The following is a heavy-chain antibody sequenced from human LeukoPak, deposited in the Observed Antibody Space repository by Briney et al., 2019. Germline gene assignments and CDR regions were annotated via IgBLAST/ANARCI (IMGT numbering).Heavy chain of an antibody. CDR1: GASFSSSTYY. CDR2: IYYSGST. D-gene: IGHD3-22*01. V-gene: IGHV4-39*07. CDR3: ARSGDYLQTGFDP. Sequence: TSETLSLTCTVSGASFSSSTYYWGWIRQPPGKGLEWIGSIYYSGSTYYNPSLKSRVTVSLDTSRNQFSLFLGSMSAADTAIYYCARSGDYLQTGFDPWGQGTLVTVAS. J-gene: IGHJ5*02.